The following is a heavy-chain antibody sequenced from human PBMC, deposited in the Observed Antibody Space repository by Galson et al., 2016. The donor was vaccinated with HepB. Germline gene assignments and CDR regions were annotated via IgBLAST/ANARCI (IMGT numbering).Heavy chain of an antibody. V-gene: IGHV4-4*02. CDR1: GDSISRTNW. CDR3: ASAVGATRIAS. CDR2: IYHRGNT. J-gene: IGHJ4*02. D-gene: IGHD1-26*01. Sequence: SETLSLTCTVSGDSISRTNWWTWVRQAPGKGLEWIGEIYHRGNTHYNPSLKSRVTISLDKSKNQFSVNLTSVTAADTAIYYCASAVGATRIASWGQGTLVTVSS.